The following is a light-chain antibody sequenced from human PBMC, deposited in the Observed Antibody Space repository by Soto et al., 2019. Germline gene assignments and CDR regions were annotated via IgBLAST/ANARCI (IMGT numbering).Light chain of an antibody. V-gene: IGKV3D-20*02. J-gene: IGKJ1*01. CDR2: GAS. CDR1: QSVSSSY. CDR3: QQYNNWQWT. Sequence: IVLTQSPAILALSPGDRATLSCRASQSVSSSYLAWYQHKPGQAPRLLIHGASSRVTGIPDRFSGSGSGTEFTLTISSLQYEDFAVYYCQQYNNWQWTLGQGTKVDIK.